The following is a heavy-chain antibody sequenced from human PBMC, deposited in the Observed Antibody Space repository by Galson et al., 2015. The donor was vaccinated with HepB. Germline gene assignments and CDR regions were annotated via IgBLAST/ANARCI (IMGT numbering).Heavy chain of an antibody. J-gene: IGHJ4*02. CDR2: ISYDGSNK. V-gene: IGHV3-30*18. D-gene: IGHD3-3*01. CDR3: AKDPNYDFWSGYYTASFDY. Sequence: SLRLSCAASGFTFSSYGMHWVRQAPGKGLEWVAVISYDGSNKYYADSVKGRFTISRDNSKNTLYLQMNSLRAEDTAVYYCAKDPNYDFWSGYYTASFDYWGQGTLVTVSS. CDR1: GFTFSSYG.